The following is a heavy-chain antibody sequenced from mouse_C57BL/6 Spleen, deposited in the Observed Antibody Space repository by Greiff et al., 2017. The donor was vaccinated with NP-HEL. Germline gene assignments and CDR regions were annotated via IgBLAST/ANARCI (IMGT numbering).Heavy chain of an antibody. CDR2: IYPGDGDT. D-gene: IGHD1-1*01. CDR1: GYAFSSSW. CDR3: ARSYYGSSYRGYAMDY. Sequence: QVQLQQSGPELVKPGASVKISCKASGYAFSSSWMNWVKQRPGKGLEWIGRIYPGDGDTNYNGKFKGKATLTADKSSSTAYMQLSSLTSEDSAVYFCARSYYGSSYRGYAMDYWGQGTSVTVSS. V-gene: IGHV1-82*01. J-gene: IGHJ4*01.